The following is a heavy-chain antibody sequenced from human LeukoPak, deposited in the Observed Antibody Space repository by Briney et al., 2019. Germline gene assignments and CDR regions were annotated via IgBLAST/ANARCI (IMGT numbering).Heavy chain of an antibody. CDR2: ISSSGSTI. Sequence: GGSLRLSCAASGFTFSSYEMNWVRQAPGKGLEWVSYISSSGSTIYYADSVKGRFTISRDNAKNSLYLQMNSLRAKDTAVYYCARDGGPGYSSSWYLYWGQGTLVTVSS. D-gene: IGHD6-13*01. CDR3: ARDGGPGYSSSWYLY. J-gene: IGHJ4*02. CDR1: GFTFSSYE. V-gene: IGHV3-48*03.